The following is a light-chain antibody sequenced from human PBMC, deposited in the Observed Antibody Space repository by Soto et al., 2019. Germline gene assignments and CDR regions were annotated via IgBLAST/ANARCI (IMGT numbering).Light chain of an antibody. V-gene: IGKV3-11*01. CDR1: QSIGYY. J-gene: IGKJ1*01. CDR3: QQRGNWPPTWT. Sequence: EIVWTQCPATLSLSPGERATPSGSGSQSIGYYLAWYQEKPGQAPRLLIYDASIRATGIPARFSGSWSGTDFTLTINGLEPEDSAVYYCQQRGNWPPTWTFGQGTKVDIK. CDR2: DAS.